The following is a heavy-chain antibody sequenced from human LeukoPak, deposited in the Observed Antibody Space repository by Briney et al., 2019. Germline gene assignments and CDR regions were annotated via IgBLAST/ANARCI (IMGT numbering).Heavy chain of an antibody. D-gene: IGHD5-24*01. Sequence: GGSLRLSCAASGFTFSGYGMHWVRQAPGKGLEWVAVIWYDGSNKYYADSVKGRFTISRDNSKNTLYLQMNSLRAEDTAVYYCAVQVEMAIDYWGQGTLVTVSS. J-gene: IGHJ4*02. CDR2: IWYDGSNK. V-gene: IGHV3-33*01. CDR3: AVQVEMAIDY. CDR1: GFTFSGYG.